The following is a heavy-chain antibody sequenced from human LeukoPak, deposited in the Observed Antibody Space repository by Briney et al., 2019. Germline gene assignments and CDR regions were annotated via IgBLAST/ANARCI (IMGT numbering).Heavy chain of an antibody. V-gene: IGHV1-18*01. D-gene: IGHD3-3*02. Sequence: ASVKVSCKASGYTFTGYGISWVRQAPGQGLEWMGWTTTYNGNTNFAQKVQGRVTMTTDTSTSTAYMELRSLRSDDTAVYYCARCILATCRYLPSFDFWGQGTLVTVSS. CDR1: GYTFTGYG. CDR2: TTTYNGNT. CDR3: ARCILATCRYLPSFDF. J-gene: IGHJ4*02.